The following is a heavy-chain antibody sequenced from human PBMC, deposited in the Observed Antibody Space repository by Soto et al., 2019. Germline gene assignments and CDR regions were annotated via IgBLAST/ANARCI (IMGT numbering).Heavy chain of an antibody. D-gene: IGHD1-26*01. CDR3: AMTGPGSYVSLDY. CDR2: IYYSGST. Sequence: QVQLQESGPGLVKPSQTLSLTCTVSGVSISSGGYYRSWIRQHPGKGLEGIGYIYYSGSTYYNTSLKSGATISVDTSKNQCSLKRSSVTAADTAVYYCAMTGPGSYVSLDYWCQGTLGTVSS. V-gene: IGHV4-31*03. CDR1: GVSISSGGYY. J-gene: IGHJ4*02.